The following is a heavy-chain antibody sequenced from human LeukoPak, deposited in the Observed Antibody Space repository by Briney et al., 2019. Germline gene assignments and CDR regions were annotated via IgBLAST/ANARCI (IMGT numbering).Heavy chain of an antibody. V-gene: IGHV4-34*01. CDR3: ATEGRSDYVWGSYPKFDY. Sequence: SETLSLTCAVYGGSFSGYYWSWIRQPPGKGLEWIGEINHSGSTNYNPSLKSRVTISVDTSKNQFSLKLSSVTAADTAVYYCATEGRSDYVWGSYPKFDYWGQGTLVTVSS. J-gene: IGHJ4*02. CDR2: INHSGST. D-gene: IGHD3-16*02. CDR1: GGSFSGYY.